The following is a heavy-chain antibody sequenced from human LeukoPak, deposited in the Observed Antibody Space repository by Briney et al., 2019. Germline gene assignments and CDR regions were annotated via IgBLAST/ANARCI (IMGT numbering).Heavy chain of an antibody. V-gene: IGHV1-18*01. Sequence: XAAGYTFTSYGIXXVRQAPGQGXXXXXWISAYNGNTYYAQNLQGRVTMTTDTSTSTAYMELTSLRSDDTAVYYCARESACGTTNCLAPADWLDPWGQGTLVIVSS. D-gene: IGHD2-2*01. CDR1: GYTFTSYG. J-gene: IGHJ5*02. CDR3: ARESACGTTNCLAPADWLDP. CDR2: ISAYNGNT.